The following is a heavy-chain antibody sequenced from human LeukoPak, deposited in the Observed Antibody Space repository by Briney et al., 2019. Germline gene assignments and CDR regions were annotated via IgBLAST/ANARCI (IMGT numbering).Heavy chain of an antibody. CDR3: ARGESGSSSSGYYYYYMDV. D-gene: IGHD6-6*01. Sequence: SETLSLTCTVSGGSISSYYWSWIRQPPGKGLEWIGYIYYSGSTNYNPSLKSRVTISVDTSKNQFSLELNSVTAADTAVYYCARGESGSSSSGYYYYYMDVWGKGTTVTVSS. J-gene: IGHJ6*03. CDR2: IYYSGST. V-gene: IGHV4-59*12. CDR1: GGSISSYY.